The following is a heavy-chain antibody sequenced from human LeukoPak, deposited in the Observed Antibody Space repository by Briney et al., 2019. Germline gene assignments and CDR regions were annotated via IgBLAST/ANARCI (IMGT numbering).Heavy chain of an antibody. CDR2: ISISGDRP. D-gene: IGHD4-17*01. V-gene: IGHV3-23*01. CDR3: ANEIRPNDY. J-gene: IGHJ4*02. CDR1: GFAFSSHA. Sequence: GGSLRLSCAASGFAFSSHAMTWVRQAPGKGLEWVSAISISGDRPYCAHSVKGRFTISRDNSKNTVYLQMNSLRAEDTAVYYCANEIRPNDYWGQGTLVTVSS.